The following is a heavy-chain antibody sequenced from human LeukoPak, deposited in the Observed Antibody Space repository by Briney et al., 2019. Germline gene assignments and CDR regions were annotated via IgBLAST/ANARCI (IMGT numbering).Heavy chain of an antibody. CDR1: GGSFSGYY. CDR2: INHSGST. Sequence: SETLSLTCAVYGGSFSGYYWSWIRQPPGKGLEWLGEINHSGSTNYNPSLKSRVTISVETSKNQFSLKLSSVTAADTAVHYCARGRYSSSFSDYWGQGTLVTVSS. J-gene: IGHJ4*02. D-gene: IGHD6-13*01. V-gene: IGHV4-34*01. CDR3: ARGRYSSSFSDY.